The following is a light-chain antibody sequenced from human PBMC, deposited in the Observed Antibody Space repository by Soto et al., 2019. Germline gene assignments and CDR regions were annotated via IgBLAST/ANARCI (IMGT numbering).Light chain of an antibody. CDR3: SSYTSSSTSFYV. CDR2: DVS. J-gene: IGLJ1*01. CDR1: SSDVGGYNY. Sequence: QSALTQPPSVSGSPGQSITISCTGTSSDVGGYNYVSWYQQHPGKAPKLMIYDVSNRPSGVSNRFSGSKSGNTASLSISGLQAADEADYYCSSYTSSSTSFYVFGTGTKLTVL. V-gene: IGLV2-14*01.